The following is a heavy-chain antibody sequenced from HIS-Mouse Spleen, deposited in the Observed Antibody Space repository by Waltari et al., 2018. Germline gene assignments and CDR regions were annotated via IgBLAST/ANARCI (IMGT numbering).Heavy chain of an antibody. V-gene: IGHV4-39*07. CDR3: AREIPYSSSWYDWYFDL. CDR1: GASISSSSHY. J-gene: IGHJ2*01. D-gene: IGHD6-13*01. CDR2: IYYSGST. Sequence: QLQLQESGPGLVKASETLSLTCTVSGASISSSSHYWGWTRQPPGKGLEWIGSIYYSGSTYYNPSLKSRVTISVDTSKNQFSLKLSSVTAADTAVYYCAREIPYSSSWYDWYFDLWGRGTLVTVSS.